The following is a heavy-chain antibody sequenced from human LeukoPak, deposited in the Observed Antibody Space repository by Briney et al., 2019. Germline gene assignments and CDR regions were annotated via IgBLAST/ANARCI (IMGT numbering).Heavy chain of an antibody. Sequence: PGGSLRLSCAASGFTFSYHAMNWVRQAPGKGLECVSSISGSSSYIYYADSVKGRFTISRDNAKNSLDLQINSLRVDDTAVYYCARAKSSGTYVIDFWGQGTRVTVSP. CDR1: GFTFSYHA. J-gene: IGHJ4*02. CDR2: ISGSSSYI. CDR3: ARAKSSGTYVIDF. D-gene: IGHD1-26*01. V-gene: IGHV3-21*01.